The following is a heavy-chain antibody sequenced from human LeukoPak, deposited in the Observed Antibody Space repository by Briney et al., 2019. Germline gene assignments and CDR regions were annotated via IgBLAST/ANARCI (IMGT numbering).Heavy chain of an antibody. Sequence: SETLSLTCTVSGGSISSSSYYWGWIRQPPGKGLEWIGSIYYSGSTYYNPSLKSRVTISVDTSKNQFSLKLSSVTAADTAVYYCARFPPDIYYYMDVWGKGTTVTVSS. V-gene: IGHV4-39*01. CDR1: GGSISSSSYY. J-gene: IGHJ6*03. CDR3: ARFPPDIYYYMDV. D-gene: IGHD1-14*01. CDR2: IYYSGST.